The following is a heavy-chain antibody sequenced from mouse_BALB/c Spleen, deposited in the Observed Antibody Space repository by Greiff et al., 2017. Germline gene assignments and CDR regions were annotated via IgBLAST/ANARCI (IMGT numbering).Heavy chain of an antibody. V-gene: IGHV1-14*01. CDR3: ARNYGSSYRGYFDV. D-gene: IGHD1-1*01. CDR2: INPYNDGT. J-gene: IGHJ1*01. Sequence: VQLKESGPELVKPGASVKMSCKASGYTFTSYVMHWVKQKPGQGLEWIGYINPYNDGTKYNEKFKGKATLTSDKSSSTAYMELSSLTSEDSAVYYCARNYGSSYRGYFDVWGAGTTVTVSS. CDR1: GYTFTSYV.